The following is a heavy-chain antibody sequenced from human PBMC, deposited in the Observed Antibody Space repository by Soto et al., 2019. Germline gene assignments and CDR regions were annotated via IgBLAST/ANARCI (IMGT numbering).Heavy chain of an antibody. Sequence: TGGSLSLSCAASGFPFSSYAMSWFRQAPGKGLEWVGFIRSKAYGGTTEYAASVKGRFTISRDDSKSIAYLQMNSLKTEDTAVYYCTRPMVRGQSSAYYYYGMDVWGQGTTVTVSS. CDR3: TRPMVRGQSSAYYYYGMDV. CDR2: IRSKAYGGTT. J-gene: IGHJ6*02. CDR1: GFPFSSYA. V-gene: IGHV3-49*03. D-gene: IGHD3-10*01.